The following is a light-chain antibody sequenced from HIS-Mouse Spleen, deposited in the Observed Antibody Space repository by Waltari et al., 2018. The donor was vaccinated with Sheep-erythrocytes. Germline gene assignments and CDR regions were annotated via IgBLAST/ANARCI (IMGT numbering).Light chain of an antibody. CDR3: CSYAGSYNHV. Sequence: QSALTQPRPVSGSPGQSVTISCTGTSCDVGGYNYVSWYQQHPGKAPKLMIYDVSKRPSGVPDRFSGSKSGNTASLTISGLQAEDEADYYCCSYAGSYNHVFATGTKVTVL. CDR1: SCDVGGYNY. CDR2: DVS. V-gene: IGLV2-11*01. J-gene: IGLJ1*01.